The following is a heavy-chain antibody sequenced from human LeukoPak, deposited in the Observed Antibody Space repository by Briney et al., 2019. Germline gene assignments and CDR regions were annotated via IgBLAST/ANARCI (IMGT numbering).Heavy chain of an antibody. D-gene: IGHD5-18*01. J-gene: IGHJ6*02. CDR3: ARLTSSGYSYGFGGYYYGMDV. V-gene: IGHV1-69*13. CDR2: IIPIFGTA. Sequence: PVKVSCKASGGTFSSYAISWVRQAPGQGLEWMGGIIPIFGTANYAQKFQGRVTITADESTSTAYMELSSLRSEDTAVYYCARLTSSGYSYGFGGYYYGMDVWGQGTTVTVSS. CDR1: GGTFSSYA.